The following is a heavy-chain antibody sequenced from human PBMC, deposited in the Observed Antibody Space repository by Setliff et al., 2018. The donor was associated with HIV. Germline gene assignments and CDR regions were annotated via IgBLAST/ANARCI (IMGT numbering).Heavy chain of an antibody. CDR1: GYSFTTYW. CDR3: ARPYFHQSSDAFQI. Sequence: GESLKISCKGSGYSFTTYWIGWVRQMPGEGLEWMGIIYPGDSDTRYSPSFQGQVTISADKSISTAYLQWSSLKASDTAMYYCARPYFHQSSDAFQIWGQGTMVTVSS. J-gene: IGHJ3*02. D-gene: IGHD3-22*01. V-gene: IGHV5-51*01. CDR2: IYPGDSDT.